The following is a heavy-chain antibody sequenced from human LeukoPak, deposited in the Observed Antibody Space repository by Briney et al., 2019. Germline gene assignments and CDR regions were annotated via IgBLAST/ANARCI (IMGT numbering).Heavy chain of an antibody. V-gene: IGHV4-39*07. CDR3: ASLYYYDSSGYSYYFDY. D-gene: IGHD3-22*01. Sequence: SETLSLTCTVSGGSISSSSYYWGWIRQPPGKGLEWIGSIYYSGSTNYNPSLKSRVTMSVDTSKNQFSLEVKSVTAADTAVYYCASLYYYDSSGYSYYFDYWGQGALVTVSS. CDR1: GGSISSSSYY. J-gene: IGHJ4*02. CDR2: IYYSGST.